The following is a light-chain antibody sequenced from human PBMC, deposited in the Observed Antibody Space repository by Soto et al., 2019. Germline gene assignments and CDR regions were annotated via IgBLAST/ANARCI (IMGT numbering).Light chain of an antibody. Sequence: EIVLTQSPGTLSLAPGERATRSCRASQSVSNNYLAWYQQTPGQAPRLLIYGASNRATGIPDRFSGSGSGTDFTLTISRLEPEDFAVYYCQQYGRSPPWTFGQGTKVDI. CDR1: QSVSNNY. CDR3: QQYGRSPPWT. V-gene: IGKV3-20*01. J-gene: IGKJ1*01. CDR2: GAS.